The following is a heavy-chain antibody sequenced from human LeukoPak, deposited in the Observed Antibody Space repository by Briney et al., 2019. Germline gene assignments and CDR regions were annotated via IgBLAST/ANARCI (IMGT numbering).Heavy chain of an antibody. D-gene: IGHD3-16*02. V-gene: IGHV4-39*07. J-gene: IGHJ4*02. Sequence: PSETLSLTCTVSGGSISSSNYYWGWIRQPPGKGLEWIGSIYYSGSTYYNPSLKSRVTISVDTSKNQFSLKLSSVTAADTAVYYCARAVTYYDYVWGGYRAYYFDYWGQGTLVTVSS. CDR1: GGSISSSNYY. CDR3: ARAVTYYDYVWGGYRAYYFDY. CDR2: IYYSGST.